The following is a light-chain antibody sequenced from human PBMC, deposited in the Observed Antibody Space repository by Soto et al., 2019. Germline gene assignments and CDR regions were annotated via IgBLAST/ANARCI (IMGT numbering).Light chain of an antibody. CDR2: DAS. CDR1: QSISSW. J-gene: IGKJ1*01. V-gene: IGKV1-5*01. Sequence: DIRMTQSPSTLSASVGDRVTITCRASQSISSWLAWYQQKPGKAPKLLIYDASSLESGVPSRFSGSGSGTEFTLTISSLQPDDFATYYCQQYNSLFGQGTKVDIK. CDR3: QQYNSL.